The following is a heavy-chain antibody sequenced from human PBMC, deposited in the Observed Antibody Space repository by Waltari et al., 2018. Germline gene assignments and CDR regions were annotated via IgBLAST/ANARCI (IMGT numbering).Heavy chain of an antibody. D-gene: IGHD6-6*01. J-gene: IGHJ4*02. Sequence: QVHLVQSGAEVKKPGASVNVSCKSSGYTFTSSAMHWGRQAPGQRLEWMGWINAGNGNTKYAQEFQGRVTITRDTSASTAYMELSSLRSEDMAVYYCARFSAARRCLDYWGQGTLVTVSS. V-gene: IGHV1-3*03. CDR2: INAGNGNT. CDR3: ARFSAARRCLDY. CDR1: GYTFTSSA.